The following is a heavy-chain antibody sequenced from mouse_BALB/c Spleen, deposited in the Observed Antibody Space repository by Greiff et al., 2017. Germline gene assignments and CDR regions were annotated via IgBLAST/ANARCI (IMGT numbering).Heavy chain of an antibody. Sequence: QVQLQQSGAELAKPGASVKMSCKASGYTFTSYWMHWVKQRPGQGLEWIGNINPSTGYTEYNQKFKDKATLTADKSSSTAYMQLSSLTSEDSAVYDCARWEDCDGGEPGAMDYWGQGTSVTVSS. CDR1: GYTFTSYW. CDR3: ARWEDCDGGEPGAMDY. J-gene: IGHJ4*01. V-gene: IGHV1-7*01. CDR2: INPSTGYT. D-gene: IGHD4-1*01.